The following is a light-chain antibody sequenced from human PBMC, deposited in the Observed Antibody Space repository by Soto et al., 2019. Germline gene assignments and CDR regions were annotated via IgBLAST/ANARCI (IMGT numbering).Light chain of an antibody. Sequence: QSVLTQPPSASGSPGQSVTISCTGTSSDVGAYNYVSWYQQHPGKAPKLMIYEVSKRPSGVPDRFSGSKSGNTASLTVSGLQAEDEADYYCSSYGGSNNLLFGGGTKLTVL. CDR3: SSYGGSNNLL. CDR1: SSDVGAYNY. CDR2: EVS. J-gene: IGLJ2*01. V-gene: IGLV2-8*01.